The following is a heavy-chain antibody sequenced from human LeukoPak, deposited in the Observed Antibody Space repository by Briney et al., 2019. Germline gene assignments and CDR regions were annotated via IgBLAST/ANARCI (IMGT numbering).Heavy chain of an antibody. CDR1: GFTFSSYG. CDR3: AKSLMVRGVNDY. Sequence: GGSLRLSCAASGFTFSSYGMHWVRQAPGKGLEWVAVISCDGSNKYYADSVKGRFTISRDNSKNTLYLQMNSLRAEDTAVYYCAKSLMVRGVNDYWGQGTLVTVSS. V-gene: IGHV3-30*18. D-gene: IGHD3-10*01. J-gene: IGHJ4*02. CDR2: ISCDGSNK.